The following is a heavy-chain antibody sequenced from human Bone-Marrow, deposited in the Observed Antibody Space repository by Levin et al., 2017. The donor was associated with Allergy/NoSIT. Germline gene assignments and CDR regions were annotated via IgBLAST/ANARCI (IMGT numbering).Heavy chain of an antibody. CDR1: GGSFSGYY. CDR2: INHSGST. D-gene: IGHD1-26*01. V-gene: IGHV4-34*01. Sequence: SQTPSLTCAVYGGSFSGYYWSWIRQPPGKGLEWIGEINHSGSTNYNPSLKSRVTISVDTSKNQFSLKLSSVTAADTAVYYCARWAEVGATKDYYFDYWGQGTLVTVSS. J-gene: IGHJ4*02. CDR3: ARWAEVGATKDYYFDY.